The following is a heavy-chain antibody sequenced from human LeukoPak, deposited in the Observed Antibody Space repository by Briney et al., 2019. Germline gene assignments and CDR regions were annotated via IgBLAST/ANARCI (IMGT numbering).Heavy chain of an antibody. CDR2: ISAYNGNT. D-gene: IGHD6-19*01. Sequence: GASVKVSCKASGYTFTSYGISWVRQAPGQGLEWMGWISAYNGNTNYAQKLQGRVTMTTDTSTSTAYMELRSLRPDDTAVYYCARLSGWAYRTAYYFDYWGQGTLVTVSS. J-gene: IGHJ4*02. V-gene: IGHV1-18*01. CDR1: GYTFTSYG. CDR3: ARLSGWAYRTAYYFDY.